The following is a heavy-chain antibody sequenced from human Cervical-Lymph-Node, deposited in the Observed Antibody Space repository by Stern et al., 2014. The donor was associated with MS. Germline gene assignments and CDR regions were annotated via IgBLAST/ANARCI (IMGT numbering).Heavy chain of an antibody. Sequence: VQLVQSGAEVKKPGESLRISCTGSGYSFASYYIAWVRQLPGKGLERMGIIFPSDSDVKYSPSFQGRVTISADKSINTAYLQWSSLRVSDTAMYFCARVPIISFLLKDTIDVWGQGTKVTVSS. J-gene: IGHJ3*01. CDR2: IFPSDSDV. V-gene: IGHV5-51*01. CDR3: ARVPIISFLLKDTIDV. CDR1: GYSFASYY.